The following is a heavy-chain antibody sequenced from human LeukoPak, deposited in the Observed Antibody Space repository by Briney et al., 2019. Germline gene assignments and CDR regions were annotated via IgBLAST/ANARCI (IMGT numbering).Heavy chain of an antibody. V-gene: IGHV1-2*02. Sequence: ASVKVSCKASGYTFTGYYMHWVRQAPGQGLEWMGWINPNSGGTNYAQKFQGRVTMTRDTSISTAYMELSRLRPDDTAVYYCAIGYCSGGSCWWEEWRYFDYWGQGTLVTVSS. CDR3: AIGYCSGGSCWWEEWRYFDY. CDR2: INPNSGGT. CDR1: GYTFTGYY. J-gene: IGHJ4*02. D-gene: IGHD2-15*01.